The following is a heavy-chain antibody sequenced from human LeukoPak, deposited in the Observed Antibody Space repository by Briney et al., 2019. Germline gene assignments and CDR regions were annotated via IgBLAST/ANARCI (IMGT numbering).Heavy chain of an antibody. V-gene: IGHV4-59*08. J-gene: IGHJ6*03. CDR1: GVSISSYY. D-gene: IGHD5-12*01. CDR2: IYYSGSA. Sequence: SETLSLTCTVSGVSISSYYWSWIRQPPGKGLEWIGYIYYSGSANYNPSLKSRVTISVDTSKNQFSLKLTSVTAADTAVYYCARQEWLRTNYMDVWGKGTTVTVSS. CDR3: ARQEWLRTNYMDV.